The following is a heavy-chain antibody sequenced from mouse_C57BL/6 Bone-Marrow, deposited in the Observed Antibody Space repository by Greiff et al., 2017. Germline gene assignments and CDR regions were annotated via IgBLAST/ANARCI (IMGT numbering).Heavy chain of an antibody. CDR3: ARNWDWSWCAY. CDR1: GFSLTSYG. D-gene: IGHD4-1*01. J-gene: IGHJ3*01. CDR2: IWSGGST. V-gene: IGHV2-2*01. Sequence: QVQLKQSGPGLVQPSQSLSITCTVSGFSLTSYGVHWVRQSPGKGLEWLGVIWSGGSTDYNAAFISRLSISKDNSKSQVFFKMNSLQADDTAIYYCARNWDWSWCAYWGQGTLVTVSA.